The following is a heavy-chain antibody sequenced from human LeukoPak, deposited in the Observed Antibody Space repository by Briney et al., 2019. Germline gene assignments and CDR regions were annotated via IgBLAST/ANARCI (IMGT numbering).Heavy chain of an antibody. Sequence: PGRSLRLSCAASGFTFSSYGMHWVRQAPGKGLDWVALISSDGSSKYYADSVKGRFTISRDNSKNTLYLQMNSLRAEDTAVYYCARVPTTRENYFDYWGQGTLVTVSS. CDR2: ISSDGSSK. V-gene: IGHV3-30*03. D-gene: IGHD4-17*01. J-gene: IGHJ4*02. CDR3: ARVPTTRENYFDY. CDR1: GFTFSSYG.